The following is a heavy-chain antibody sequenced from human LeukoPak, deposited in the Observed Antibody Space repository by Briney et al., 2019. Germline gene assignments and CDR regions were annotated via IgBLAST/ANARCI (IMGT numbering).Heavy chain of an antibody. CDR3: ARGDAFSGDH. CDR2: IHPEGNEK. Sequence: GGSLRLTCAVSGFSFTNFWMSWVRQAPGRGLEWVANIHPEGNEKYHVESVKGRFTISRDNTKNLLFLQMNGLRVEDTAVYYCARGDAFSGDHWGQGTLVTVSS. V-gene: IGHV3-7*04. J-gene: IGHJ4*02. CDR1: GFSFTNFW.